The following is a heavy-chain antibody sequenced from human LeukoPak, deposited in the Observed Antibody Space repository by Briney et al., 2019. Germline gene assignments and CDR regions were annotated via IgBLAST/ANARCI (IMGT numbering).Heavy chain of an antibody. D-gene: IGHD1-26*01. J-gene: IGHJ4*02. V-gene: IGHV3-7*04. CDR1: GFTFGSHW. Sequence: GGSLRLSCAASGFTFGSHWMTWVRQAPGKGREWVANIGQDGSEIYYVNYVRGRFTISRDNAENSLYLQMNSLRAEDTAVYFCARGWSYHDYWGQGTLVTVSS. CDR2: IGQDGSEI. CDR3: ARGWSYHDY.